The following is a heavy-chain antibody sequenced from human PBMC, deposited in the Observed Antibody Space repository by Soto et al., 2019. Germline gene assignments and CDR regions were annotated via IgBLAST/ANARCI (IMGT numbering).Heavy chain of an antibody. D-gene: IGHD2-2*01. CDR3: AKDGPYCSSTSCYYLWFDP. CDR2: ISGSGGST. CDR1: GFTFSSYA. Sequence: PGGSLRLSCAASGFTFSSYAMSWVRQAPGKGLEWVSAISGSGGSTYYADSVKGRFTISRDNSKNTLYLQMNSLRAEDTAVYYCAKDGPYCSSTSCYYLWFDPWGQGTLVTVSS. J-gene: IGHJ5*02. V-gene: IGHV3-23*01.